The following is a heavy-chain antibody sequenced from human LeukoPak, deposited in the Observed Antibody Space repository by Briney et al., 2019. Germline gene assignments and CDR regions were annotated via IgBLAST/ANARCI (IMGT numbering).Heavy chain of an antibody. V-gene: IGHV3-23*01. Sequence: GGSLRLSCAASGFTFSSYGMSWVRQAPGKGLEWVSVISDSGGSTYYADSVKGRFTISRDNSKNSLYLQMNSLRAEDTAVYYCAGVYEYYYDSSGDDAFDIWGQGTMVTVSS. CDR2: ISDSGGST. CDR3: AGVYEYYYDSSGDDAFDI. J-gene: IGHJ3*02. CDR1: GFTFSSYG. D-gene: IGHD3-22*01.